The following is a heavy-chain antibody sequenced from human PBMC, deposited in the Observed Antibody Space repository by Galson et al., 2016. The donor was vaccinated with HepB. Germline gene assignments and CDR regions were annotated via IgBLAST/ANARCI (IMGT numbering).Heavy chain of an antibody. CDR3: AREKISPYCSGASCYSPRTVTIGY. CDR1: GFTLSSYA. V-gene: IGHV3-23*01. Sequence: SLRLSCAASGFTLSSYAMSWVRQAPGKGLEWVSAISGSGVSTYFADSVKGRFTISRDNSKNTLYLQMNSLRAEDTAVYYCAREKISPYCSGASCYSPRTVTIGYWGQGTLVTVSS. J-gene: IGHJ4*02. D-gene: IGHD2-15*01. CDR2: ISGSGVST.